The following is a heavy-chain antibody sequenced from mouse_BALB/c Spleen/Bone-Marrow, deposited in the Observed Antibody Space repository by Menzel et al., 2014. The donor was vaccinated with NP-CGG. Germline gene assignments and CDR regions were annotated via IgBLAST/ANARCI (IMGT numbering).Heavy chain of an antibody. V-gene: IGHV1-69*01. J-gene: IGHJ3*01. CDR2: IDTSDDYT. D-gene: IGHD2-14*01. Sequence: VQLQQSGAELVMPGASVKMSCKASGYTFTDYWIHWVKQRPGQGLEWIGAIDTSDDYTTYNQEFKGKATLTVDESSSTAYMQFSSLTSEDSAVYYCARSDYRYDPLAYWGQGTLVTVSA. CDR3: ARSDYRYDPLAY. CDR1: GYTFTDYW.